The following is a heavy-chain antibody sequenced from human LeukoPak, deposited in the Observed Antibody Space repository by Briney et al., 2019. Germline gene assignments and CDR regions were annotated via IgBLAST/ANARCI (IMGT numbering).Heavy chain of an antibody. D-gene: IGHD6-19*01. CDR1: GGSINSGNHY. J-gene: IGHJ4*02. CDR2: IYYSGST. V-gene: IGHV4-39*07. Sequence: PSETLSLTCTVSGGSINSGNHYWGWIRQSPGKGLEWIGNIYYSGSTYYNPSLKSRVTISVDTSKNQFSLKLSSVTAADTAVYYYARRVGSSGWYRIDYWGQGTLVTVSS. CDR3: ARRVGSSGWYRIDY.